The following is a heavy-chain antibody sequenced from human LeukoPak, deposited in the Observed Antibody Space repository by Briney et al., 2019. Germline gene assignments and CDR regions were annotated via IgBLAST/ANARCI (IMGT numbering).Heavy chain of an antibody. V-gene: IGHV1-69*04. CDR1: GGTFSSYA. D-gene: IGHD3-3*01. CDR3: ASGYDFWSGYPSGYYGMDV. CDR2: IIPILGIA. J-gene: IGHJ6*02. Sequence: SVKVSCKASGGTFSSYAISWVRQAPGQGPEWMGRIIPILGIANYAQKFQGRVTITADKSTSTAYMELSSLRSEDTAVYCCASGYDFWSGYPSGYYGMDVWGQGTTVTVSS.